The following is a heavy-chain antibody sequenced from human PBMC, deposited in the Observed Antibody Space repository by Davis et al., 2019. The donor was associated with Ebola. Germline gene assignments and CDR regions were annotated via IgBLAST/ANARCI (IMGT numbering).Heavy chain of an antibody. V-gene: IGHV1-46*01. CDR2: INPSGGSA. J-gene: IGHJ4*02. D-gene: IGHD3/OR15-3a*01. CDR1: GYTFTGYY. CDR3: ARDRAGGDWLTSSYFDY. Sequence: ASVKVSCKASGYTFTGYYMHWVRQAPGQGLEWMGRINPSGGSASHAQKFQGRVTMTRDTSTSTVYMELSNLRSEDTAVYYCARDRAGGDWLTSSYFDYWGQGTLVTVSS.